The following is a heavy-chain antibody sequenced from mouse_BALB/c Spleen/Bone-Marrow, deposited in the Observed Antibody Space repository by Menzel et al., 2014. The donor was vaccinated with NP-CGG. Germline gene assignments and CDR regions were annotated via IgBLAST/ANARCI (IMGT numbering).Heavy chain of an antibody. CDR2: IRNKANGYTT. Sequence: EVKLMESGGGLVQPGGSLRLSCATSGFTFTDYYMSWVRQPPGKALEWLGFIRNKANGYTTEYSTSVKGRFTISRDNSQSILYPQMNPLRAEDSATYYCARGGNDLDYWGQGTTLTVSS. J-gene: IGHJ2*01. CDR1: GFTFTDYY. V-gene: IGHV7-3*02. CDR3: ARGGNDLDY. D-gene: IGHD2-3*01.